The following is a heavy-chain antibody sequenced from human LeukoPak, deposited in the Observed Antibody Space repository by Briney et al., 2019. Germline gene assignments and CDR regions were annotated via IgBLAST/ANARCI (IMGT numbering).Heavy chain of an antibody. CDR1: GFTFSDYS. CDR3: ARDHRCAFDN. Sequence: GGSLRLSCGASGFTFSDYSMNWVRQAPGKGLEWISYVGISSGNTKYAASVKGRFTISGDSAKNSVFLQMNNLRVEDTAVYYCARDHRCAFDNWGQGTLVTVSS. J-gene: IGHJ4*02. V-gene: IGHV3-48*04. D-gene: IGHD2-15*01. CDR2: VGISSGNT.